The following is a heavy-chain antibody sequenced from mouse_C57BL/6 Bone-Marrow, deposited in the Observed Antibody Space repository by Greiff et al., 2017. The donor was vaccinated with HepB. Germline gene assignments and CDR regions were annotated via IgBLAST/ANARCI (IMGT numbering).Heavy chain of an antibody. Sequence: EVQLVESGGDLVKPGGSLKLSCAASGFTFSSYGMSWVRQTPDKRLEWVATISSGGSYTYYPDSVKGRFTISRDNATNTLYLQMSSLKSEDTAMYYCARRGTAQANYYAMDYWGQGTSVTVSS. CDR1: GFTFSSYG. V-gene: IGHV5-6*01. J-gene: IGHJ4*01. CDR3: ARRGTAQANYYAMDY. D-gene: IGHD3-2*02. CDR2: ISSGGSYT.